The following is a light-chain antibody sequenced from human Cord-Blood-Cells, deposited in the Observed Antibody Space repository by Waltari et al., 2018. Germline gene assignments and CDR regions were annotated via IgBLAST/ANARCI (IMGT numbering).Light chain of an antibody. Sequence: QSALTQPASVSGSPGQSITIPCTGTSSDVGGYKYVSWYQQHPGKAPKLMIYEVSNRPSGVSNLFSGSKSGNTASLTISGLQAEDEADYYCSSYTSSSTYVFGTGTKVTVL. CDR3: SSYTSSSTYV. J-gene: IGLJ1*01. V-gene: IGLV2-14*01. CDR1: SSDVGGYKY. CDR2: EVS.